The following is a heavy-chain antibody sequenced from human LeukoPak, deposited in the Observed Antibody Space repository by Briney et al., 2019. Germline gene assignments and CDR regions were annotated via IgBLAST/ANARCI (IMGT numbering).Heavy chain of an antibody. V-gene: IGHV1-2*02. CDR2: ISPNSGGT. D-gene: IGHD2-15*01. Sequence: ASVKVSCKASGYTFTDYYIHWVRQAPGQGLEWMGWISPNSGGTKYAQKFQGRVTVTRDTSISTAYMELSRLRSDDTAVYYCGRVIGWSPLDYWGQGTLVTVSS. J-gene: IGHJ4*02. CDR1: GYTFTDYY. CDR3: GRVIGWSPLDY.